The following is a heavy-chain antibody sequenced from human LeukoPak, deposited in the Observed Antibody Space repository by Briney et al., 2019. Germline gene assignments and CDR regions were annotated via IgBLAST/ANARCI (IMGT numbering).Heavy chain of an antibody. D-gene: IGHD6-13*01. CDR1: GGSISSGSYY. V-gene: IGHV4-61*02. CDR3: ARGIVAIPRGIAAYYYYMDV. J-gene: IGHJ6*03. Sequence: SETLSLTCTVSGGSISSGSYYWSWIRQPAGKGLEWIGRIYTSGSTNYNPSLKSRVTISVDTSKNQFSLKLSSVTAADTAVYYCARGIVAIPRGIAAYYYYMDVWGKGTTVTVSS. CDR2: IYTSGST.